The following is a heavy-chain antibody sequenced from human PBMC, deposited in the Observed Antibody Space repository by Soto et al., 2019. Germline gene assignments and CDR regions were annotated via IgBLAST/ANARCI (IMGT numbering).Heavy chain of an antibody. CDR3: ARDQLFYDSSGYYYDWFDP. CDR2: INHSGST. Sequence: PSETLSLTCAVYGGAFSGYYWSWIRQPPGKGLEWIGEINHSGSTNYNPSLKSRVTISVDTSKNQFSLKLSSVTAADTAVYYCARDQLFYDSSGYYYDWFDPWGQGTLVTVSS. D-gene: IGHD3-22*01. V-gene: IGHV4-34*01. CDR1: GGAFSGYY. J-gene: IGHJ5*02.